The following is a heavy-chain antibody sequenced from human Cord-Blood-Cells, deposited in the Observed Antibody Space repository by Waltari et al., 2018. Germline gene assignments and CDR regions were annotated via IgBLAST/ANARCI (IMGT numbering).Heavy chain of an antibody. Sequence: QVQLQQWGAGLLKPSETLSRTCAVYGGSFSGYYCSWIRPPPGKGLEWIGEINHSGSTNYNPSLKSRVTISVDTSKNQFSLKLSSVTAADTAVYYCARGLEYSSSSEALDYWGQGTLVTVSS. CDR2: INHSGST. CDR3: ARGLEYSSSSEALDY. CDR1: GGSFSGYY. D-gene: IGHD6-6*01. J-gene: IGHJ4*02. V-gene: IGHV4-34*01.